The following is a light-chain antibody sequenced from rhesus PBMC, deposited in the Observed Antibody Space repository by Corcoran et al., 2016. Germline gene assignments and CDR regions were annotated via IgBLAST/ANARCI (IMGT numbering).Light chain of an antibody. CDR1: QGFSSY. V-gene: IGKV1-37*01. Sequence: DIQMTQSPSSLSASVGDRVIITCRASQGFSSYLAWYQQKPGKAPKPLIFYASNLESGVPSRFSGSGSGTEFTLTIRSLQPEDFATYYCQQYNSDPPLTFGGGTKVEIK. CDR3: QQYNSDPPLT. CDR2: YAS. J-gene: IGKJ4*01.